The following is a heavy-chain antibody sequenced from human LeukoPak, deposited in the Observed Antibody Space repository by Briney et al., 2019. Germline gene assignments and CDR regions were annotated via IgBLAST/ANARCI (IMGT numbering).Heavy chain of an antibody. V-gene: IGHV4-39*07. J-gene: IGHJ4*02. Sequence: PSETLSLTCTVSGGSISSSSYYWGWIRQPPGKGLEWIGSIYYSGGTYYNPSLKSRVTISVDTSKNQFSLKLSSVTAADTAVYYCARRAFGLGELSLYRTYFDYWGQGTLVTVSS. CDR3: ARRAFGLGELSLYRTYFDY. D-gene: IGHD3-16*02. CDR2: IYYSGGT. CDR1: GGSISSSSYY.